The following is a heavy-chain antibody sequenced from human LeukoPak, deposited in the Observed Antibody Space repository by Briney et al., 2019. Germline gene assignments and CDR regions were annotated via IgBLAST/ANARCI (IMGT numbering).Heavy chain of an antibody. J-gene: IGHJ6*03. Sequence: PGGSLRLSCAASGFTIDDYAMHWVRQAPGKGLEWVSGISWNSGSIGYADSVKGRFTISRDNAKNSLYLQMNSLRAEDTAVYYCARGPYASGSYYKGEYYYYMDVWGKGATVTISS. CDR2: ISWNSGSI. CDR1: GFTIDDYA. D-gene: IGHD3-10*01. V-gene: IGHV3-9*01. CDR3: ARGPYASGSYYKGEYYYYMDV.